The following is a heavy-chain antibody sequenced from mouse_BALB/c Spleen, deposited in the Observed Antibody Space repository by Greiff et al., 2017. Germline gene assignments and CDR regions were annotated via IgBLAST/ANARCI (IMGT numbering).Heavy chain of an antibody. D-gene: IGHD1-1*01. Sequence: VQLVESGPGLVAPSQSLSITCTVSGFSLTDYGVSWIRQPPGKGLEWLGVIWGGGSTYYNSALKSRLSISKDNSKSQVFLKMNSLQTDDTAMYYCAKHAPSYYGSSPYAMDYWGQGTSVTVSS. V-gene: IGHV2-6-5*01. CDR3: AKHAPSYYGSSPYAMDY. J-gene: IGHJ4*01. CDR2: IWGGGST. CDR1: GFSLTDYG.